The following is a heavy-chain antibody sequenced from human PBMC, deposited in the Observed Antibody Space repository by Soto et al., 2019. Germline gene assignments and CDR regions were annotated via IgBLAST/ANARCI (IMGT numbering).Heavy chain of an antibody. D-gene: IGHD3-10*01. CDR2: IKQDGSEK. V-gene: IGHV3-7*01. CDR3: ARVADMVRGVIFDY. CDR1: GFTFSSYW. Sequence: GGSLRLSCAASGFTFSSYWMSWVRQAPGKGLEWVANIKQDGSEKYYVDSVKGRFTISRDNAKNSLYLQMNSLRAEDTAVYYCARVADMVRGVIFDYWGQGTLVTVSS. J-gene: IGHJ4*02.